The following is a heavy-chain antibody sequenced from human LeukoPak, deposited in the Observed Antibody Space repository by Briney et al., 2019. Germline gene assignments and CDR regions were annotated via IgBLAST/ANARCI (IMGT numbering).Heavy chain of an antibody. J-gene: IGHJ6*03. Sequence: SGYRLNGLRQAPGKGMAWVSTMTSSRHILPYAGSVKSRFTIPRHNATKSLYLEMNSRRAEHTAVYYCGMGRYSISAHYMDLWGKGTTVSVSS. D-gene: IGHD6-6*01. CDR1: SGYR. CDR3: GMGRYSISAHYMDL. V-gene: IGHV3-21*01. CDR2: MTSSRHIL.